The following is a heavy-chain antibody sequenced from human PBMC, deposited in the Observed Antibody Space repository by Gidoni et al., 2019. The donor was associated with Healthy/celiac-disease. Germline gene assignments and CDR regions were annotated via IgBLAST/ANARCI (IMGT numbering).Heavy chain of an antibody. D-gene: IGHD6-19*01. Sequence: EVQLVESGGGWVQPGGSWRLSCSSSGFTFGRSSMNWVRQAPGKGLEWVSYISSSSSTIYYADSVKGRFTISRDNAKNSLYLQMNSLRAEDTAVYYCARVMCISGWCNDYGMDVWGQGTTVTVSS. CDR3: ARVMCISGWCNDYGMDV. J-gene: IGHJ6*02. V-gene: IGHV3-48*04. CDR1: GFTFGRSS. CDR2: ISSSSSTI.